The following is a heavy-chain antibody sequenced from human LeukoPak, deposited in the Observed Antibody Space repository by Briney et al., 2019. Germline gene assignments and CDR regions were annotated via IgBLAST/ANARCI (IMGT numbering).Heavy chain of an antibody. D-gene: IGHD4-17*01. CDR1: GFSFISNW. Sequence: GESLKISCKGSGFSFISNWIGWVRQMPGKGLEWVGIIYPGDSDTRYSPSFQGQATISADKSINTAYLQWSSLKASDTAMYYCARQYGRPFDYWGQGTLVTVSS. J-gene: IGHJ4*02. CDR2: IYPGDSDT. CDR3: ARQYGRPFDY. V-gene: IGHV5-51*01.